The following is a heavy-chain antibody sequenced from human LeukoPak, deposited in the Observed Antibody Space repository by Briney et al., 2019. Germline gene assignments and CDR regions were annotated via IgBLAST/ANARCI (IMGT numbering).Heavy chain of an antibody. V-gene: IGHV3-7*01. J-gene: IGHJ4*02. CDR3: ARESDSSGYFDF. CDR2: IKHDGSVR. CDR1: GFTFSTYW. Sequence: GGSLRLSCAASGFTFSTYWMTWVRQAPGKRLEWVANIKHDGSVRYFMDSVKGRFTISRDNAKNSLSLQMSSLRAEDTALYYCARESDSSGYFDFWGQGTLVTVSS. D-gene: IGHD3-22*01.